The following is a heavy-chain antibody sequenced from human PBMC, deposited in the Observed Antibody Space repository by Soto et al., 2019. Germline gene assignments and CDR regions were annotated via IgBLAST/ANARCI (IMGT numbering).Heavy chain of an antibody. CDR1: GGSFSGYY. CDR3: ARGLPYSSSSYPDY. J-gene: IGHJ4*02. D-gene: IGHD6-6*01. CDR2: INHSGST. V-gene: IGHV4-34*01. Sequence: SETLSLTCAVYGGSFSGYYWSWIRQPPGKGLEWIGEINHSGSTNYNPSLKSRVTISVDTSKNQFSLKLSSVTAADTAVYYCARGLPYSSSSYPDYWRQGTRVTVS.